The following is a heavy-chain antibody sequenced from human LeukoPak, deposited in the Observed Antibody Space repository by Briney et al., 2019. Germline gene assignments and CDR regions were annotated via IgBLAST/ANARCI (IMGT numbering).Heavy chain of an antibody. D-gene: IGHD3-22*01. Sequence: GGSLRLSCEASGFTFNGHWMHWVRQAPGKGLEWVANIKQDGSEKYYVDSVKGRFTISRDNAENSLYLQMNSLRAEDTAVYYCARDHYYDSSGYTPAGNAFDIWGQGTMVTVSS. V-gene: IGHV3-7*01. J-gene: IGHJ3*02. CDR2: IKQDGSEK. CDR1: GFTFNGHW. CDR3: ARDHYYDSSGYTPAGNAFDI.